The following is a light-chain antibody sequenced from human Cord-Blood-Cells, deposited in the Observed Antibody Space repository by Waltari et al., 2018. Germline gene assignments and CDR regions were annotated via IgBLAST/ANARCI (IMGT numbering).Light chain of an antibody. CDR2: GAS. J-gene: IGKJ1*01. CDR3: QQYNNWPPGT. CDR1: QSVSSN. V-gene: IGKV3-15*01. Sequence: EIVMTQSPATLSVSPGERAPLSCRASQSVSSNLAWYQQQPGQAPRLLIYGASTRATGIPARFSGSGSGTEFTLTISSLQSEDFAVYYCQQYNNWPPGTFGQGTKVEIK.